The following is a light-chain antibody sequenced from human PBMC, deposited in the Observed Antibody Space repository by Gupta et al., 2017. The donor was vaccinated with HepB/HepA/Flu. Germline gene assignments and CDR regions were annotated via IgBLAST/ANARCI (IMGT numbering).Light chain of an antibody. CDR1: QDISNY. J-gene: IGKJ5*01. V-gene: IGKV1-33*01. CDR2: DAS. Sequence: DIQMTQSPSSLSASVGDRVTITYQASQDISNYLNWYQQKPGKAPKLLIYDASNLETGVPSRFSGSGSGTDFTFTISSLQPEDIATYYCQQYDNHPITFGQGTRLEIK. CDR3: QQYDNHPIT.